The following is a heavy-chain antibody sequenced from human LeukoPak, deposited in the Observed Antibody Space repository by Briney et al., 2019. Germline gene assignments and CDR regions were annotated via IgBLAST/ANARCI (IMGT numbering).Heavy chain of an antibody. CDR3: ATVVPAALGGAYYYYYMDV. Sequence: ASVKVSCKVSGYTLNELSMHLVRQAPGKGLEWMGGFDPEDGETIYAQKFQGRVTMTEDTSTDTAYMELSSLRSEDTAVYYCATVVPAALGGAYYYYYMDVWGKGTTVTVSS. J-gene: IGHJ6*03. D-gene: IGHD2-2*01. CDR1: GYTLNELS. CDR2: FDPEDGET. V-gene: IGHV1-24*01.